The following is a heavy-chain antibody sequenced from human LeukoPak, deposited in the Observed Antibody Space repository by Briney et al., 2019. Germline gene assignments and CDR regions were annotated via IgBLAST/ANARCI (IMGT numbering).Heavy chain of an antibody. CDR2: ISAYNGNT. J-gene: IGHJ5*02. V-gene: IGHV1-18*01. Sequence: ASVMVSCKASGYTFTSYGISWVRQAPGQGLEWMGWISAYNGNTNYAQKLQGRVTMTTDTSTSTAYMELRSLRSDDTAVYYCARDRCSSTSCYARNWFDPWGQGTLVTVSS. D-gene: IGHD2-2*01. CDR1: GYTFTSYG. CDR3: ARDRCSSTSCYARNWFDP.